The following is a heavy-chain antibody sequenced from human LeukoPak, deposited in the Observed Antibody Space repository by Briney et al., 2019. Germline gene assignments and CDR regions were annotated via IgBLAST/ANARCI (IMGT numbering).Heavy chain of an antibody. CDR3: ARESITMVRGVSAEYFQH. J-gene: IGHJ1*01. D-gene: IGHD3-10*01. V-gene: IGHV1-2*02. CDR2: INPNSGGT. CDR1: GYTFTGYY. Sequence: ASVKVSCKASGYTFTGYYMHWVRQAPGQGLEGIAWINPNSGGTNYAQKFQGRVTMTRDTSISTAYMELSRLRSDDTAVYYCARESITMVRGVSAEYFQHWGQGTLVTVSS.